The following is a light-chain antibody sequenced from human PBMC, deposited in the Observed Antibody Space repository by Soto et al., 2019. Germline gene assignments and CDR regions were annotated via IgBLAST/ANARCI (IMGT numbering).Light chain of an antibody. CDR2: GAS. Sequence: DIVLPQSPGTLSLSPGERATLSCRASQSVGSIYLAWCQQKPGQAPRLLIHGASNRASGIPDRFSGRGSGTEFTLTITSLQSEDFAVYYCQQRSNWITFGQGTRLEIK. J-gene: IGKJ5*01. CDR3: QQRSNWIT. V-gene: IGKV3D-20*02. CDR1: QSVGSIY.